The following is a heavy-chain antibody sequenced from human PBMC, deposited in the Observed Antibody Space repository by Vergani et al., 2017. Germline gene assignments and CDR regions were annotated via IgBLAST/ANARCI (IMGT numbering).Heavy chain of an antibody. CDR3: AREPYYYDSSGAQEEAFDI. J-gene: IGHJ3*02. CDR1: GYTFTSYA. V-gene: IGHV7-4-1*02. D-gene: IGHD3-22*01. CDR2: INTNTGNP. Sequence: QVQLVQSGSELKKPGASVKVSCKASGYTFTSYAMNWVRQAPGQGLEWMGWINTNTGNPTYAQGFTGRFVFSLDTSVSTAYLQISSLKAEDTAVYYCAREPYYYDSSGAQEEAFDIWGQGTMVTVSS.